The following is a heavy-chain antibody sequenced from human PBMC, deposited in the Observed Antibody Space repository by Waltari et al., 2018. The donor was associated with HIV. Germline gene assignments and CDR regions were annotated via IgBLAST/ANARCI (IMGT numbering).Heavy chain of an antibody. V-gene: IGHV3-74*01. D-gene: IGHD4-17*01. CDR2: ISSDGSTT. CDR1: GFTFRSCW. Sequence: EVQLVDSGGGLVQPGGYLRLSCAASGFTFRSCWMHWVRQAPGKGLVWVSCISSDGSTTNYADSVKGRLTISRDNAKNTLYLQMNSLRADDTAVYYCARENTMTYYDALDIWGQGTMVTVSS. CDR3: ARENTMTYYDALDI. J-gene: IGHJ3*02.